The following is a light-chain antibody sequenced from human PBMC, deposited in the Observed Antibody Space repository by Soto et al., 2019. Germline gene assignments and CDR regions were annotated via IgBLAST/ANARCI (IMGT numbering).Light chain of an antibody. J-gene: IGKJ5*01. V-gene: IGKV3-20*01. CDR2: GAS. CDR1: QSVSNNY. Sequence: EIVLTQSPGTLSLSPGERATLSCRASQSVSNNYLAWYQQKPGQAPRRLIYGASSRATGIPDRFSGSGSGKDFTLTISRLEPEDFAVYYCQQYGSSPTFGEGTRLEIK. CDR3: QQYGSSPT.